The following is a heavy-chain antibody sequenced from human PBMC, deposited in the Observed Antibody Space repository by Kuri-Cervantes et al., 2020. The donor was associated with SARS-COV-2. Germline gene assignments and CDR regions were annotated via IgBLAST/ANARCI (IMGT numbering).Heavy chain of an antibody. CDR2: ISSSSSQM. CDR3: ARGGEPRGYDILTGYSDY. D-gene: IGHD3-9*01. CDR1: GLTFTNHL. Sequence: GGSLRLSCAGSGLTFTNHLLNWVRQAPGQGLGWISSISSSSSQMHYVDSVKGRFTISRDNAKNSLYLQMNSLRAEDTAVYYCARGGEPRGYDILTGYSDYWGQGTLVTVSS. J-gene: IGHJ4*02. V-gene: IGHV3-21*01.